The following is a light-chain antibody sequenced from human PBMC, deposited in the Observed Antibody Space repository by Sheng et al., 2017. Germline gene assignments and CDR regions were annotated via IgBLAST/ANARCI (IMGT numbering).Light chain of an antibody. J-gene: IGLJ2*01. CDR1: SGHSSYA. CDR2: VNSDGSH. CDR3: QTWGTGIRV. V-gene: IGLV4-69*01. Sequence: QLVLTQSPSASASLGASVKLTCTLSSGHSSYAIAWHQQQPEKGPRYLMRVNSDGSHFKGDGIPDRFXGSSSGAERYLSISSLQSDDEADYYCQTWGTGIRVFGGGTKLTVL.